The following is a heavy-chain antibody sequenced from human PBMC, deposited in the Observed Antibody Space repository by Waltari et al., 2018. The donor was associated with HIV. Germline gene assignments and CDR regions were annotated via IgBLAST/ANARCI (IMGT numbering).Heavy chain of an antibody. CDR2: INSDGSST. Sequence: EVQLVESGGGLVQPGGSLRLSCVASGFTFSIYWMHWLRQAPGKGLVWISRINSDGSSTSYSDSVKGRFTISRDNDKNTVYLEMNSLRAEDMALYYCARGSRRDRWDVTDSDWGQGTLVTVSS. V-gene: IGHV3-74*01. CDR3: ARGSRRDRWDVTDSD. CDR1: GFTFSIYW. D-gene: IGHD1-26*01. J-gene: IGHJ4*02.